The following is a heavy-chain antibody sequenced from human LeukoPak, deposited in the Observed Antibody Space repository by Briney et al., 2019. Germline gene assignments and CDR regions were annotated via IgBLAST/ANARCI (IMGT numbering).Heavy chain of an antibody. D-gene: IGHD6-13*01. Sequence: SGPALVKPTQTLTLTCTFSGFSLSTSGMCVSWIRQPPGKALEWLARIDWDDDKYYSTSLKTRLTISKDTSKNQVVLTMTNMDPVDTATYYCARILSSSPSFDYWGQGTLVTVSS. J-gene: IGHJ4*02. CDR1: GFSLSTSGMC. CDR3: ARILSSSPSFDY. CDR2: IDWDDDK. V-gene: IGHV2-70*11.